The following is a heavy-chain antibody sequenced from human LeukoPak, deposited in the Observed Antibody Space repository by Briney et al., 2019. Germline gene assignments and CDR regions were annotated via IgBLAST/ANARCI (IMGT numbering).Heavy chain of an antibody. V-gene: IGHV3-9*01. CDR3: AKVYDILTGPFDY. CDR2: ISWNSGSI. J-gene: IGHJ4*02. D-gene: IGHD3-9*01. Sequence: GGSLRLSCAASGFTFDDYAMHWVRQAPGKCLEWVSGISWNSGSIGYADSVKGRFTISRDNAKNSLYLQMNSLRAEDTALYYCAKVYDILTGPFDYWGQGTLVTVSS. CDR1: GFTFDDYA.